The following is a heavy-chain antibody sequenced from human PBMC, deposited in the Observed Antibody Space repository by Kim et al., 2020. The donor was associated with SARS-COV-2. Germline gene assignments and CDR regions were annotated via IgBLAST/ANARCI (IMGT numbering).Heavy chain of an antibody. CDR3: ARDRLRYSYGPENFDY. CDR2: ISAYNGNT. V-gene: IGHV1-18*01. J-gene: IGHJ4*02. Sequence: ASVKVSCKASGYTFTSYGISWVRQAPGQGLEWMGWISAYNGNTNYAQKLQGRVTMTTDTSTSTAYMELRSLRSDDTAVYYCARDRLRYSYGPENFDYWGQGTLVTVSS. CDR1: GYTFTSYG. D-gene: IGHD5-18*01.